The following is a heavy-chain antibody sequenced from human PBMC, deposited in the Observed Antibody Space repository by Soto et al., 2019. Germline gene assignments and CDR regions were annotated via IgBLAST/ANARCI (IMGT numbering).Heavy chain of an antibody. CDR2: IRSKVYGGTT. D-gene: IGHD3-3*01. J-gene: IGHJ6*02. Sequence: GESLKISCIASGFTFGDYAMSWVRQAPGKGLEWVGFIRSKVYGGTTEYAASVRGRFTISRDDSKSIAYLQMNSLKTEDTAVYYCTRDAIFGVVIQGPNYYGMDVWGQGTTVTVSS. CDR1: GFTFGDYA. V-gene: IGHV3-49*04. CDR3: TRDAIFGVVIQGPNYYGMDV.